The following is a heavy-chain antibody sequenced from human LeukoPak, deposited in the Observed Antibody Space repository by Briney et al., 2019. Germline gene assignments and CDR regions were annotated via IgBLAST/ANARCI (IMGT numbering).Heavy chain of an antibody. CDR2: ISSSSSYI. Sequence: GGSLRLSCAASGFTFSSYSMNWVRQAPGKGLEWVSSISSSSSYIYYADSVKARFTISRDNAKNSLYLQMNSLRAEDTAVYYCARDLVVVPKRGYWGQGTLVTVSS. CDR3: ARDLVVVPKRGY. J-gene: IGHJ4*02. V-gene: IGHV3-21*01. CDR1: GFTFSSYS. D-gene: IGHD2-2*01.